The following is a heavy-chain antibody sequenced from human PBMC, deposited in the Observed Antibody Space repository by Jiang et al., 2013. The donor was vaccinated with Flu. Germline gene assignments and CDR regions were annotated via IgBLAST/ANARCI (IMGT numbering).Heavy chain of an antibody. CDR2: MNPNSGNT. CDR3: ARSSPKSRYCSSTSCSINDY. Sequence: SGAEVKKPGASVKVSCKASGYTFTSYDINWVRQATGQGLEWMGWMNPNSGNTGYAQKFQGRVTMTRNTSISTAYMELSSLRSEDTAVYYCARSSPKSRYCSSTSCSINDYWGQGTLVTVSS. V-gene: IGHV1-8*01. CDR1: GYTFTSYD. J-gene: IGHJ4*02. D-gene: IGHD2-2*01.